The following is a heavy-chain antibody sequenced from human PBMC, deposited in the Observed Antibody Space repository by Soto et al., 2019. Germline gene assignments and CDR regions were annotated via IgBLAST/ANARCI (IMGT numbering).Heavy chain of an antibody. J-gene: IGHJ4*02. D-gene: IGHD4-17*01. CDR2: IIPIFGTA. Sequence: QVQLVQSGAEVKKPGSSVKVSCKASGGTFSSYAISWVRQAPGQGLEWMGGIIPIFGTANYAQKFQGRVTITADESTSTAYTELSSLRSEDKAVYYCARASTVVTRSYYFDYWGQGTLVTVSS. CDR1: GGTFSSYA. CDR3: ARASTVVTRSYYFDY. V-gene: IGHV1-69*01.